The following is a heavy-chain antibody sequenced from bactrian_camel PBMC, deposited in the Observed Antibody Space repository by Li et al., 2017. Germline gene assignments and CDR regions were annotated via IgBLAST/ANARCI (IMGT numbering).Heavy chain of an antibody. CDR1: GFTFSSYY. V-gene: IGHV3-2*01. D-gene: IGHD1*01. Sequence: VQLVESGGGSVQAGGSLRLSCAASGFTFSSYYMSWVRQAPGKGLVWVSSIYNDGSIYNDGSNTYYADSVKGRFTISRDNVRSTVYLQLNNLEPEDTAMYCCAAVQREGQFRCRYTTVAGTRFNNWGQGTQVTVS. J-gene: IGHJ4*01. CDR3: AAVQREGQFRCRYTTVAGTRFNN. CDR2: IYNDGSNT.